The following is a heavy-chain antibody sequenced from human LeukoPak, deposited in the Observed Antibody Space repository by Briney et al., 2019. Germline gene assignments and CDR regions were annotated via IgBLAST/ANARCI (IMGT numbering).Heavy chain of an antibody. J-gene: IGHJ3*02. CDR1: GGTFSSYA. Sequence: GSSVKVSCKASGGTFSSYAISWVRQAPGQGLEWMGRIIPILGIANYAQKFQGRVTITADKSTSTAYMELSSLRSEDTAVYYCARDGSGLGSGSYTGWGAFDIWGQGTMVTVSS. V-gene: IGHV1-69*04. CDR2: IIPILGIA. CDR3: ARDGSGLGSGSYTGWGAFDI. D-gene: IGHD1-26*01.